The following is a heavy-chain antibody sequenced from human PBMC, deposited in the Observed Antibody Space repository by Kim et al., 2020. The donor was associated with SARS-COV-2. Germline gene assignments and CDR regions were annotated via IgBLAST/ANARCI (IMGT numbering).Heavy chain of an antibody. Sequence: SETLSLTCTVSGGSISSTNYYWGWIRQPPGKGLEWIGIIYHSGSTYYNPSLKSRVTISVDTSKNQFSLKLSSVTAADTAVYYCARAEYSSSLSRLNFDYWGQGALVTVSS. CDR2: IYHSGST. J-gene: IGHJ4*02. D-gene: IGHD6-6*01. V-gene: IGHV4-39*01. CDR1: GGSISSTNYY. CDR3: ARAEYSSSLSRLNFDY.